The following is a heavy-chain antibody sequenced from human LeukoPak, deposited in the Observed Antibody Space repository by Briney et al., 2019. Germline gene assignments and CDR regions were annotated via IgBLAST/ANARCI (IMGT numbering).Heavy chain of an antibody. D-gene: IGHD3-22*01. Sequence: SVRVSCKASGGTFSSYAISWVRQAPGQGLEWMGGIIPIFGTANYAQKFQGRVTITADESTSTAYMELSSLRSEDTAVYYCARSPTYYYDSSGYSAFDIWGQGTMVTVSS. CDR3: ARSPTYYYDSSGYSAFDI. V-gene: IGHV1-69*13. J-gene: IGHJ3*02. CDR1: GGTFSSYA. CDR2: IIPIFGTA.